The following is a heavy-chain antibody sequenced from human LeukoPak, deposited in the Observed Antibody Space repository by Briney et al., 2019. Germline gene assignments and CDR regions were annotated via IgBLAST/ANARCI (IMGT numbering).Heavy chain of an antibody. CDR2: ISAYNGNT. D-gene: IGHD6-13*01. Sequence: ASVKVSCKASGYTFTSYGISWVRQAPGQGLEWMGWISAYNGNTNYAQKFQGRVTITADESTSTAYMELSSLRSEDTAVYYCARALFPYSSSSGKENYWYFDLWGRGTLVTVSS. V-gene: IGHV1-18*01. J-gene: IGHJ2*01. CDR1: GYTFTSYG. CDR3: ARALFPYSSSSGKENYWYFDL.